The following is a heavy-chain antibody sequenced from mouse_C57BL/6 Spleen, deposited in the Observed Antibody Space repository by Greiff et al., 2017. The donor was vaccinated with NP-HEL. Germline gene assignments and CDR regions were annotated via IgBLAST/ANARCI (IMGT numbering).Heavy chain of an antibody. CDR1: GFNIKDYY. Sequence: EVQLQQSGAELVKPGASVKLSCTASGFNIKDYYMHWVKQRTEQGLEWIGRIDPEDGETKYAPKFPGKATITADTSSNTAYLQISSLTSEDTAVYYCARDYDGYFDVWGTGTTVTVSS. J-gene: IGHJ1*03. V-gene: IGHV14-2*01. CDR3: ARDYDGYFDV. D-gene: IGHD2-4*01. CDR2: IDPEDGET.